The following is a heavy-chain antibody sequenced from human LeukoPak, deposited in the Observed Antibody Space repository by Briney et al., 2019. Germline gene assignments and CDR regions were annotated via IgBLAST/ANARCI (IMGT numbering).Heavy chain of an antibody. J-gene: IGHJ5*02. V-gene: IGHV1-3*01. CDR3: ARDHNYYGSGSYWVWFDP. CDR2: INAGNGNT. D-gene: IGHD3-10*01. Sequence: AASVKVSCKASGYTFTSYAMYWVRQAPGQRLGWMGWINAGNGNTKYSQKFQGRVTITRDTSASTAYMELSSLRSEDTAVYYCARDHNYYGSGSYWVWFDPWGQGTLVTVSS. CDR1: GYTFTSYA.